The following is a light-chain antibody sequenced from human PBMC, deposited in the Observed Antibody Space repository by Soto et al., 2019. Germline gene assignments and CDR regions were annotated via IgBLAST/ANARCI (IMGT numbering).Light chain of an antibody. CDR3: STWDDSLSGPV. V-gene: IGLV1-44*01. CDR1: SSNIGENT. Sequence: QAVVTQPPSASGTPGQRVTISCSGSSSNIGENTVNWYQQLPGTAPKVLIYRSNERPSGVPDRFSGSKSGTSASLANSGLQAEDGADYYCSTWDDSLSGPVFGGGTKRTVL. J-gene: IGLJ3*02. CDR2: RSN.